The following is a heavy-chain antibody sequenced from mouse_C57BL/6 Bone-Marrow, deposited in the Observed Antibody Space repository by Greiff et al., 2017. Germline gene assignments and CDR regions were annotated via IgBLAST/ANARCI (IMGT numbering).Heavy chain of an antibody. D-gene: IGHD1-1*01. Sequence: VQLKESGAELVRPGASVKLSCTASGFNIKDDYMHWVKQRPEQGLEWIGWIDPENGDTEYASKFQGKAPITADTSSNTAYLQLSSLTSEDTAVYYCTTRVYYGSSYWYFDVWGTGTTVTVSS. CDR3: TTRVYYGSSYWYFDV. V-gene: IGHV14-4*01. J-gene: IGHJ1*03. CDR1: GFNIKDDY. CDR2: IDPENGDT.